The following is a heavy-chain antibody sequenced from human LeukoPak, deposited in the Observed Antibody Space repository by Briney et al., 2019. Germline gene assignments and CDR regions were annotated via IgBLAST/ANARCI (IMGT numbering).Heavy chain of an antibody. CDR1: GFTFSSYT. Sequence: GGSLRLSCAASGFTFSSYTMNWVRQAPGRGLEWVSAISGSGVGTYYADSVKGRFTTSRDNSWNTLYLQMNSLRAEDTAVYYCARRIAVAVRYNWFDPWGQGTLVTVSS. J-gene: IGHJ5*02. V-gene: IGHV3-23*01. CDR3: ARRIAVAVRYNWFDP. CDR2: ISGSGVGT. D-gene: IGHD6-19*01.